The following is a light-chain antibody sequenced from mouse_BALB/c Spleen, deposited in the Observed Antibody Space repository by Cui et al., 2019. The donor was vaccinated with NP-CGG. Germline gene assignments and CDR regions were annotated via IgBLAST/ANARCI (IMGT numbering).Light chain of an antibody. CDR2: GTN. J-gene: IGLJ1*01. V-gene: IGLV1*01. Sequence: QAVVTQESALTTSPGETVTLTCRSSTGAVTTSNYANWVQEKPAHLFTGLIGGTNNRAPGVPARFSGYLIGDKAALTITGAQTEDEAIYFCALWYSNHWVFGGGTKLTVL. CDR1: TGAVTTSNY. CDR3: ALWYSNHWV.